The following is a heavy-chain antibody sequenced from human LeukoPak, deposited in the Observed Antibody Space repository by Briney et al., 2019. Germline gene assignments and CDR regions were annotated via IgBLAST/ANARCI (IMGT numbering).Heavy chain of an antibody. CDR3: VKDIHYFQSDY. V-gene: IGHV3-7*01. CDR2: IKQDGSEK. Sequence: PGGSLRLSCAASGFTFSNYWMIWVRQAPGKGLEWVASIKQDGSEKQYVGSVRGRFTISRDNAKNVLDLQMNSLTAEDTAVYYCVKDIHYFQSDYWGQGTLVTVSS. CDR1: GFTFSNYW. D-gene: IGHD3-10*01. J-gene: IGHJ4*02.